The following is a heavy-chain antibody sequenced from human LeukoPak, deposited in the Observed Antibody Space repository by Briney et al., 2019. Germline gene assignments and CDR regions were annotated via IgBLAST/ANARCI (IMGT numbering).Heavy chain of an antibody. D-gene: IGHD2-2*01. V-gene: IGHV3-21*01. J-gene: IGHJ3*02. CDR3: ASENIVVVPAASHAFDI. CDR2: ISSSSSYI. Sequence: GGSLRLSCAASGFTFSSYSMNWVRQAPGKGLEWVSSISSSSSYIYYADSVKGRFTISRDNAKNSLYLQMNSLRAEDTAVYYCASENIVVVPAASHAFDIWGQGTMVTVSS. CDR1: GFTFSSYS.